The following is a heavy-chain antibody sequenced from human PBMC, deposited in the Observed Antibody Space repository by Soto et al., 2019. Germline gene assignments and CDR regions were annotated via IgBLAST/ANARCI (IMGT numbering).Heavy chain of an antibody. CDR2: IKNKANSYTT. CDR1: GFTFSDHY. D-gene: IGHD3-22*01. CDR3: AKDADSYDSSERGWFDP. J-gene: IGHJ5*02. Sequence: GGSLRLSCAASGFTFSDHYMDWVRQAPGKGLEWVGRIKNKANSYTTEYAAPVKGRFIISRDDSKKTLDLEMSSLRAEDTAVYYCAKDADSYDSSERGWFDPWGQGTLVTVSS. V-gene: IGHV3-72*01.